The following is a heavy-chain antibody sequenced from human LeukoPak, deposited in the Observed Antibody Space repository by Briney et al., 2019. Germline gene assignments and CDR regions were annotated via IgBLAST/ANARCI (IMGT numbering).Heavy chain of an antibody. Sequence: GGSLRLSCAASGFTFSSFEMNWVRQAPGKGLEWVSYISSSIRTMYYADSVKGRFTISRDNAKNSLYLQLNSLRAEDSAVYYCARVSRYYSDSGSYPFFDYWGQGTLVTVSS. CDR2: ISSSIRTM. D-gene: IGHD3-10*01. CDR3: ARVSRYYSDSGSYPFFDY. CDR1: GFTFSSFE. V-gene: IGHV3-48*03. J-gene: IGHJ4*02.